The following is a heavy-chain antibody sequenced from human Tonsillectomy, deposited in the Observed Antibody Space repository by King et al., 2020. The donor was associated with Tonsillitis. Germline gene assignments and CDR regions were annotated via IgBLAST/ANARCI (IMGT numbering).Heavy chain of an antibody. V-gene: IGHV3-30*18. Sequence: VQLVESGGGVVQPGRSLRLSCAASGFTFSNYGVHWVRQAPGKGLEWVGVISYDGSNKYYADSVKGRITISRYNSKNTLYLQMNSLRAEDTAVYFCAKAGGTYCGGDSNAYGGQGTLVTVSS. CDR1: GFTFSNYG. CDR3: AKAGGTYCGGDSNAY. D-gene: IGHD2-21*02. J-gene: IGHJ4*02. CDR2: ISYDGSNK.